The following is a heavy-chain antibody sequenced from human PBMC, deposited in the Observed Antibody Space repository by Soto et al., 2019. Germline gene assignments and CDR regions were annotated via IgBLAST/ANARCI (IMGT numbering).Heavy chain of an antibody. CDR1: GFTFSSYW. V-gene: IGHV3-74*01. CDR3: ARDYYDSSGYSPVGY. D-gene: IGHD3-22*01. J-gene: IGHJ4*02. CDR2: INSDGSST. Sequence: EVQLVESGGGLVKPGGSLRLSCAASGFTFSSYWMHWVRQAPGKGLVWVSRINSDGSSTSYADSVKGRFTISRDNAKNTLYLQMNSLRAEDTAVYYCARDYYDSSGYSPVGYWGQGTLVTVSS.